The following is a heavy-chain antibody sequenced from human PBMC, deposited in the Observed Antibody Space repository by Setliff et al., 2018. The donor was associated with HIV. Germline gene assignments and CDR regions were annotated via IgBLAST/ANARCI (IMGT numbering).Heavy chain of an antibody. CDR2: INPSGGST. CDR1: GYTFTSYY. J-gene: IGHJ3*02. D-gene: IGHD6-13*01. Sequence: GASVKVSCKASGYTFTSYYMHWVRQAPGQGLEWMGIINPSGGSTSYAQKFQGRVTMTRDTSTSTVYMELSSLRSEDTAVYYCARDQTGVAAAAFGGGSAWSDEGFDIWGQGTMVTVSS. CDR3: ARDQTGVAAAAFGGGSAWSDEGFDI. V-gene: IGHV1-46*01.